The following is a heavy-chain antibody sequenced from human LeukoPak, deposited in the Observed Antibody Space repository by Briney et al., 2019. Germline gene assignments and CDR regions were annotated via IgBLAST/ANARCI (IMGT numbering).Heavy chain of an antibody. CDR3: ARAGSDYDFWSGYYREAFDI. Sequence: SVKVSCKASGGTFSSYAVSWVRQAPGQGLEWMGGIIPIFGTANYAQKFQGRVTITTDESTSTAYMELSSLRSEDTAVYYCARAGSDYDFWSGYYREAFDIWGQGTMVTVSS. D-gene: IGHD3-3*01. V-gene: IGHV1-69*05. CDR1: GGTFSSYA. J-gene: IGHJ3*02. CDR2: IIPIFGTA.